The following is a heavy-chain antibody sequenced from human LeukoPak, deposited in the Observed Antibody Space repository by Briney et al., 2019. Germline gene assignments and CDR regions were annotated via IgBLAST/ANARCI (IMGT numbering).Heavy chain of an antibody. CDR2: INHSGST. CDR1: GGSISSGSYY. J-gene: IGHJ4*02. V-gene: IGHV4-39*07. Sequence: SETLSLTCTVSGGSISSGSYYWGWIRQPPGKGLEWIGEINHSGSTNYNPSLKSRVTISVDTSKNQFSLKLSSVTAADTAVYYCARGRTVGSEMRRRAAAASDYWGQGTLVTVSS. D-gene: IGHD6-13*01. CDR3: ARGRTVGSEMRRRAAAASDY.